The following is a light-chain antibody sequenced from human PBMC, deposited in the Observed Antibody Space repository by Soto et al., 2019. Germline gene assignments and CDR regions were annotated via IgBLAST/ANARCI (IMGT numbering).Light chain of an antibody. Sequence: EIVMTQSPATLSVSLGEGATLSCRASXRVFSKLAWYQQKPGQAPTLLIFDASARAPGTPARFSGSGSGSEFTLTINSLQSEDFGVYFCMQYNKWPLRTFGQGTKVDIK. J-gene: IGKJ1*01. CDR3: MQYNKWPLRT. CDR1: XRVFSK. V-gene: IGKV3-15*01. CDR2: DAS.